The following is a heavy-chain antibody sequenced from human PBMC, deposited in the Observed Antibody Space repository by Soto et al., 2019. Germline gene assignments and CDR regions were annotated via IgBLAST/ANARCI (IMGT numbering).Heavy chain of an antibody. V-gene: IGHV3-23*01. CDR1: GFTFSSYA. CDR2: ISGSGGST. J-gene: IGHJ3*02. Sequence: GGSLRLSCAASGFTFSSYAMSWVRQAPGKGLEWVSAISGSGGSTYYADSVKGRFTISRDNSKNTLYLQMNSLRAEDTAVYYCAKDFSGRAKQLDAFDIWGQGTMVTV. CDR3: AKDFSGRAKQLDAFDI. D-gene: IGHD6-6*01.